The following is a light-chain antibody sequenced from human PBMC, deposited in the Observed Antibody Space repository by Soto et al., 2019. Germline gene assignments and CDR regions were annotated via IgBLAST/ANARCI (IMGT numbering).Light chain of an antibody. J-gene: IGKJ1*01. V-gene: IGKV1-39*01. CDR1: QSISIY. Sequence: DIQMTQSPSSLSASVGDRVTITCRASQSISIYLNWYQQKPGKAPKLLIYAASSLQSGVPSRFSGSGSGTEFTLTISSLQPEDFATYYCQQSYSTPVTFGQGTKVEIK. CDR2: AAS. CDR3: QQSYSTPVT.